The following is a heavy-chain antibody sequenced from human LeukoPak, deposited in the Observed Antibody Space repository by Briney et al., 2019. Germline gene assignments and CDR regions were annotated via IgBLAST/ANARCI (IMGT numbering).Heavy chain of an antibody. CDR1: GGSISSSNW. CDR2: IYHSGST. V-gene: IGHV4-4*02. CDR3: ARDQSEVVTLNAFDI. D-gene: IGHD2-21*02. J-gene: IGHJ3*02. Sequence: PSETLSLTCAVSGGSISSSNWWSWVRQPPGKGLEWIGEIYHSGSTNYNPSLKSRVTISVDKSKNQFSLKLSSVTAADTAVYYCARDQSEVVTLNAFDIWGQGTMVTVSS.